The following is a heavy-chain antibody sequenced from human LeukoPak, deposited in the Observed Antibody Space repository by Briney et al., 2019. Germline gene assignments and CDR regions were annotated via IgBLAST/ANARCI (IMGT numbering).Heavy chain of an antibody. CDR1: GFTFDDYT. J-gene: IGHJ4*02. D-gene: IGHD6-13*01. V-gene: IGHV3-43*01. Sequence: GGSLRLSCATSGFTFDDYTMNWVRQPPGKGLEWVSLINWDGSSTYYADSVKGRFTISGDNSKNSLYLQMNSLRTEDTAMYYCAKDGGSTSWPDYWGQGTLVTVSS. CDR2: INWDGSST. CDR3: AKDGGSTSWPDY.